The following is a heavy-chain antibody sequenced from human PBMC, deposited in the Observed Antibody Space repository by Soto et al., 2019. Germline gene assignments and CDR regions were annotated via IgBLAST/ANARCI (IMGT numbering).Heavy chain of an antibody. Sequence: SETLSLTCAVYGGSFSGYYWSWIRQPPGKGLEWIGEINHSGSTNYNPSLKSRVTISVDTSKNQFSLKLSSVTAADTAVYYCARGRDDFWSGYRFDYWGQGTLDTVSS. V-gene: IGHV4-34*01. J-gene: IGHJ4*02. CDR1: GGSFSGYY. D-gene: IGHD3-3*01. CDR2: INHSGST. CDR3: ARGRDDFWSGYRFDY.